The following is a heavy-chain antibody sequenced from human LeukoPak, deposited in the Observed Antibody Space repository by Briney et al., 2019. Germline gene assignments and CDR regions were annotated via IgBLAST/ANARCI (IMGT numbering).Heavy chain of an antibody. V-gene: IGHV3-15*01. D-gene: IGHD3-3*01. Sequence: GGSLRLSCAASGFTFSNAWMSWVRQAPGKGLEWVGRIKSKTDGGTTDYAAPVKGRFTISRDDSKNTLYLQMNSLKTEDTDVYYCTTESDTGYDFWSDHTPNWFDPWGQGTLVTGSS. CDR1: GFTFSNAW. CDR3: TTESDTGYDFWSDHTPNWFDP. CDR2: IKSKTDGGTT. J-gene: IGHJ5*02.